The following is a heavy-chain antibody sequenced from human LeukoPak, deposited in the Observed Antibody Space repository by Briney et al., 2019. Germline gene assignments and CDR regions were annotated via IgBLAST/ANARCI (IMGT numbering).Heavy chain of an antibody. D-gene: IGHD2-21*01. Sequence: PGGSPRLSCAASGFTFSRYWMTWVRQAPGKGLEWVANINQDGREKYYVDSVKGRFTISRDNANNSLYLQMNSLRAEDTAVYYCARGYCGYTSCSPPPDTWGQGTLVTVSS. V-gene: IGHV3-7*01. CDR1: GFTFSRYW. J-gene: IGHJ5*02. CDR3: ARGYCGYTSCSPPPDT. CDR2: INQDGREK.